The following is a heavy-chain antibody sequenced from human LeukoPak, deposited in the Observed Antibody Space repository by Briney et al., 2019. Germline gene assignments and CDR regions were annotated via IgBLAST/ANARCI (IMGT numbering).Heavy chain of an antibody. Sequence: SVKVSCKASGGTFSSYTISWVRQAPGQGLEWMGRIIPILNITDYAQNFQGRVTLTADKSTSTAHMELSTLRSEDTAVYYCAKDGVVVVATSVYYYYYGMDVWGQGTTVTVSS. CDR3: AKDGVVVVATSVYYYYYGMDV. J-gene: IGHJ6*02. D-gene: IGHD2-2*01. V-gene: IGHV1-69*02. CDR1: GGTFSSYT. CDR2: IIPILNIT.